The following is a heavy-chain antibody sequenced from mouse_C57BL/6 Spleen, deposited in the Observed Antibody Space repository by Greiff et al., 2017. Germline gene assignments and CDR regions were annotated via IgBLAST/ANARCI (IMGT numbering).Heavy chain of an antibody. CDR2: ISNGGGST. CDR1: GFTFSDYY. CDR3: ARHPYGSSYNWFAY. J-gene: IGHJ3*01. V-gene: IGHV5-12*01. D-gene: IGHD1-1*01. Sequence: EVKVVESGGGLVQPGGSLKLSCAASGFTFSDYYMYWVRQTPEKRLEWVAYISNGGGSTYYPDTVKGRFTISRDNAKNTLYLQMSRLKSEDTAMYYCARHPYGSSYNWFAYWGQGTLVTVSA.